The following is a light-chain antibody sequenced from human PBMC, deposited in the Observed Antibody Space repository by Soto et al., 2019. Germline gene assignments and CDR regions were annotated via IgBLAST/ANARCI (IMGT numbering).Light chain of an antibody. CDR2: GAS. Sequence: EIVLTQSPGTLSLSPGERATLSCRASQSVSSNNLAWYQQRPGQAPRVVIYGASTRATGIPERFSGSGSGTDFTLTIRRLEPEYFAVYYCQQYGRSPFTFGPGTKVDIK. V-gene: IGKV3-20*01. CDR3: QQYGRSPFT. J-gene: IGKJ3*01. CDR1: QSVSSNN.